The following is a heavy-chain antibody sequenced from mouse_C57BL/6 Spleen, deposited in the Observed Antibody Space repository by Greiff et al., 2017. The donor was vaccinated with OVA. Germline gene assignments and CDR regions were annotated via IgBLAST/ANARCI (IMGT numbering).Heavy chain of an antibody. CDR1: GFNIKDDY. J-gene: IGHJ2*01. CDR3: TVRDYFDY. D-gene: IGHD1-1*01. V-gene: IGHV14-4*01. CDR2: IDPENGDT. Sequence: VQLKQSGAELVRPGASVKLSCTASGFNIKDDYMHWVKQRPEQGLEWIGWIDPENGDTEYASKFQGKATITADTSSNTAYLQLSSLTSEDTAVYYCTVRDYFDYWGQGTTLTVSS.